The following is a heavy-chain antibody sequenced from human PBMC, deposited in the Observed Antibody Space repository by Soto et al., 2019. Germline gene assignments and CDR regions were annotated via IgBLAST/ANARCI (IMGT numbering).Heavy chain of an antibody. CDR3: ARETQAPVTFREDASDI. CDR1: GDTFSNYV. V-gene: IGHV1-69*12. J-gene: IGHJ3*02. Sequence: QVQLVQSGAEVKKPGSSVKVACKVSGDTFSNYVINWVRQAPGQGREWMGAIVPIFRTANYAQKFQGRVTITADEFTITAYMELGGLRSDDPATYYCARETQAPVTFREDASDIWGQGTLVTVSS. CDR2: IVPIFRTA. D-gene: IGHD3-10*01.